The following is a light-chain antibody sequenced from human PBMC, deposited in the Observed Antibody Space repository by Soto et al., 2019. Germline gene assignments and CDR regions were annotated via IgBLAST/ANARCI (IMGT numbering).Light chain of an antibody. V-gene: IGLV1-47*01. CDR2: RSN. CDR1: SSNIGSNY. CDR3: AAWDDSLSGYV. Sequence: HSVLTQPPSASGIPGQRGTISCSGSSSNIGSNYVYWYQQLPETAPKLLIFRSNQRPSGVPDRFSGSKSGTSASLAISGLRSEDEADYYCAAWDDSLSGYVFGTGTKVTV. J-gene: IGLJ1*01.